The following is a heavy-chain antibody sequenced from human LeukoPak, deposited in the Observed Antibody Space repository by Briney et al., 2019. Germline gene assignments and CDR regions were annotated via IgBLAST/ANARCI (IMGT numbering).Heavy chain of an antibody. CDR1: GFTFSGYG. J-gene: IGHJ6*02. CDR3: AKRRGQYGMDV. D-gene: IGHD5-24*01. Sequence: GGSLRLSCAASGFTFSGYGMHWVRQAPGKGLEWVAFASNDGSNKYYADSVKGRFTISRDNSQNTLYLQMNSLRAEDTAVYYCAKRRGQYGMDVWGQGTTVTV. CDR2: ASNDGSNK. V-gene: IGHV3-30*18.